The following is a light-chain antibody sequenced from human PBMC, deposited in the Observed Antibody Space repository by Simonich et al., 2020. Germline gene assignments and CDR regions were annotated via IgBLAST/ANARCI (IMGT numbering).Light chain of an antibody. V-gene: IGLV3-10*01. CDR1: ALPKKY. Sequence: SYELTQPPSVSVSPGQTARITCSGDALPKKYAYWYQQKPGQAPVLVIYEDSKRTSGIPERVSGSSSGTMATLTISGAQVEDEADYYCYSTDSSGNHRVFGGGTKLTVL. CDR2: EDS. J-gene: IGLJ3*02. CDR3: YSTDSSGNHRV.